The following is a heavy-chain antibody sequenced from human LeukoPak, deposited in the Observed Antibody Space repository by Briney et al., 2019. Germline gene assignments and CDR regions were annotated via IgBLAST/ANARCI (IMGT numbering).Heavy chain of an antibody. CDR3: ARERWSSRGFDY. CDR1: GGSISTFY. V-gene: IGHV4-34*01. Sequence: SETLSLTCTVSGGSISTFYWSWIRQPPGKGLEWIGEIDHSGSTNYNPSLKSRVTISVDTSKNQFSLKLSSVTAADTAVYYCARERWSSRGFDYWGQGTLVTVSS. D-gene: IGHD4-17*01. CDR2: IDHSGST. J-gene: IGHJ4*02.